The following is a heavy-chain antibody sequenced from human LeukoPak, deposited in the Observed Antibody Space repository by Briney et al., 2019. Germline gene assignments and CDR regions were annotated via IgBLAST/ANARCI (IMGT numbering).Heavy chain of an antibody. CDR3: ARGARGTMIRGVTYNN. V-gene: IGHV4-34*01. CDR1: GFTFSSYS. Sequence: LRLSCAASGFTFSSYSMNWIRQPPGKGLEWIGEINHSGSTNYNPSLKSRVIISVDTSKNQFSLKLSSVTAADTAVYYCARGARGTMIRGVTYNNWGQGTLVTVSS. D-gene: IGHD3-10*01. J-gene: IGHJ4*02. CDR2: INHSGST.